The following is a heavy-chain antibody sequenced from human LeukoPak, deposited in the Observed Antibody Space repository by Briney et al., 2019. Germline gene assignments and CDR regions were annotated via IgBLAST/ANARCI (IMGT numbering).Heavy chain of an antibody. CDR2: IKEDGSEK. CDR3: SGGSRFVDY. D-gene: IGHD3-16*01. J-gene: IGHJ4*02. CDR1: GFIFSKYW. V-gene: IGHV3-7*01. Sequence: GGSLRLSCAASGFIFSKYWMTWVRQAPGNGLEWVANIKEDGSEKYYVDSVKGRFTISRDNAKNSLFLQMNSLRVEDTAVYYCSGGSRFVDYWGQGTLVTVSS.